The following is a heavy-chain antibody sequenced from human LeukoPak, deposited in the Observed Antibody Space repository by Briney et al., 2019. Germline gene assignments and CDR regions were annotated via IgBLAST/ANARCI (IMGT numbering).Heavy chain of an antibody. D-gene: IGHD6-13*01. V-gene: IGHV1-69*13. CDR1: GGTFSSYA. CDR3: ASGTGSSSWHVGYYY. Sequence: GASVKVSCKASGGTFSSYAISWVRQAPGQGLEWMGGIIPIFGTANYAQKFQGRVTITADESTSTAYMELSSLRSEDTAVYYCASGTGSSSWHVGYYYWGQGTLVTVSS. J-gene: IGHJ4*02. CDR2: IIPIFGTA.